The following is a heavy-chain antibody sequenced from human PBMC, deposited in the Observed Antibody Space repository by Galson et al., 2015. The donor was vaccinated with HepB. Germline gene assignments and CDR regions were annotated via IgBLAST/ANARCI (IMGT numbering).Heavy chain of an antibody. CDR3: AKVRGSIYGPGNWFDP. CDR1: GFTFNSHA. Sequence: SLRLSCAASGFTFNSHAMTWVRQAPGKGLEWVSAISGSGDRTYYADSVKGRFTISRDNSKNTLYLQMNSLRAEDKAVYCCAKVRGSIYGPGNWFDPWGQGTLVTVSS. V-gene: IGHV3-23*01. CDR2: ISGSGDRT. J-gene: IGHJ5*02. D-gene: IGHD3-3*02.